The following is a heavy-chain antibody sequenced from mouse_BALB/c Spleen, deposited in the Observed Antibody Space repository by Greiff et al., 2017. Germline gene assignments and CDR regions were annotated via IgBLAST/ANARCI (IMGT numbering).Heavy chain of an antibody. CDR2: ISSGGSYT. Sequence: EVKLMESGGGLVKPGGSLKLSCAASGFTFSSYAMSWVRQSPEKRLEWVAEISSGGSYTYYPDTVTGRFTISRDNAKNTLYLEMSSLRSEDTAMYYCARDPYGSSYEGYAMDYWGQGTSVTVSS. V-gene: IGHV5-9-4*01. D-gene: IGHD1-1*01. CDR3: ARDPYGSSYEGYAMDY. CDR1: GFTFSSYA. J-gene: IGHJ4*01.